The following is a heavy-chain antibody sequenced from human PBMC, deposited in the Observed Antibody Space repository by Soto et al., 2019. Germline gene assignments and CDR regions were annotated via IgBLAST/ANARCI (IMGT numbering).Heavy chain of an antibody. CDR2: ITSSGITI. CDR1: GFTFSVYT. J-gene: IGHJ5*02. V-gene: IGHV3-48*02. Sequence: EAQLVESGGGLVQPGGSLRLSCAASGFTFSVYTMHWVRQSPGKGLEWISSITSSGITISYADSVKGRFIISRDNVKSSLFLQMDTLRDEDTAVYYCARDGYSTSSDWPWFDPWGQGTLVTVSS. CDR3: ARDGYSTSSDWPWFDP. D-gene: IGHD6-6*01.